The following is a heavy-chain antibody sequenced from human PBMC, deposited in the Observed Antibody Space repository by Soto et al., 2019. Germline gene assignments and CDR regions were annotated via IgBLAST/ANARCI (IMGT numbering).Heavy chain of an antibody. CDR2: IYYSGST. CDR1: GGSISSSSYY. V-gene: IGHV4-39*01. J-gene: IGHJ4*02. Sequence: SETLSLTCTVSGGSISSSSYYWGWIRQPPGKGLEWIGSIYYSGSTYYNPSLKSRVTISVDTSKNQFSLKLSSVTAADTAVYYCARQNRPLGSDYWGQGTLVTVSS. CDR3: ARQNRPLGSDY. D-gene: IGHD1-26*01.